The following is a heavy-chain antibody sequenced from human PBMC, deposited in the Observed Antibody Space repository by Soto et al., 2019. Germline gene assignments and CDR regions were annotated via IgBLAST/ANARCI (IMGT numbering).Heavy chain of an antibody. CDR2: IIPLFDTA. CDR3: AINPPIDDGDLDGFDV. V-gene: IGHV1-69*14. CDR1: GDTFSNNA. D-gene: IGHD4-17*01. Sequence: QVRLVQSGAEVKKPGSSVRVSCKASGDTFSNNAFSWVRQAPGQGLEWMGGIIPLFDTATYAQSFQARVTITADKSTSTIYMELSRLLSEDTAVYYCAINPPIDDGDLDGFDVWCQGTMLTV. J-gene: IGHJ3*01.